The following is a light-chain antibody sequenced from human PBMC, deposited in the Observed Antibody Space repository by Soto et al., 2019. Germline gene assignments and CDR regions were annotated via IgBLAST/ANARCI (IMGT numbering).Light chain of an antibody. CDR1: SSDVGSYNL. CDR2: EGT. V-gene: IGLV2-23*01. J-gene: IGLJ2*01. CDR3: CSYGGTYVR. Sequence: QSALTQPASVPGSPGQSITISCTGTSSDVGSYNLVSWYQQHPGKAPKVIVYEGTKRPSGVSDRFSASKSGNTASLTISGLQAEDEADYYCCSYGGTYVRFGGGTQLTVL.